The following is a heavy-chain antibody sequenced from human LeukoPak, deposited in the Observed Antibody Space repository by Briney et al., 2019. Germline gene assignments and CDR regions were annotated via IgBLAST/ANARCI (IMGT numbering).Heavy chain of an antibody. Sequence: GGSLRLSCAASGFSVSSNYMSWVRQAPGKGLEWVSVIYSGGITYYADPVKGRFTISRDNSKNTLYLQMNSLRSEDTAVYYCAADRPQQDYPGCSSTSCYVGGGDYWGQGTLVTVSS. D-gene: IGHD2-2*01. V-gene: IGHV3-53*01. CDR2: IYSGGIT. CDR3: AADRPQQDYPGCSSTSCYVGGGDY. J-gene: IGHJ4*02. CDR1: GFSVSSNY.